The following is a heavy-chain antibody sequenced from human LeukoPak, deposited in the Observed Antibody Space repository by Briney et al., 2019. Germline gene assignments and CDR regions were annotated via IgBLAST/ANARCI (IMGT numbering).Heavy chain of an antibody. CDR2: INPNSGGT. V-gene: IGHV1-2*02. D-gene: IGHD1-26*01. CDR1: GYTFTGYY. CDR3: ARVEYSGSYWDPFDY. Sequence: ASVKVSCKASGYTFTGYYMHWVRQAPGQGLEWMGWINPNSGGTNYAQKFQGRVTMTRDTSISTAYMEQSRLRSDDTAVYYCARVEYSGSYWDPFDYWGQGTLVTVSS. J-gene: IGHJ4*02.